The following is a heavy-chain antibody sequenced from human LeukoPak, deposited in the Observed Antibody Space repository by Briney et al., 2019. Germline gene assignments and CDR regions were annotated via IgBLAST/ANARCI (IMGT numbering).Heavy chain of an antibody. J-gene: IGHJ4*02. CDR2: IKQDENEQ. D-gene: IGHD1-26*01. CDR3: ATYSGVHHKTFDD. Sequence: GGSLRLSCAASGITVSRYWMSWVRQTPGGGLEWVANIKQDENEQDYVDSVRGRFTISRDNVKNSLYLQMNSLRVEDTALYFCATYSGVHHKTFDDWGQGTLVTVSS. CDR1: GITVSRYW. V-gene: IGHV3-7*03.